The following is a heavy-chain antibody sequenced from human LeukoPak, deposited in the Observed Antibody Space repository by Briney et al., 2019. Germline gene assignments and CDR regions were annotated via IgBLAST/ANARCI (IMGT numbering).Heavy chain of an antibody. CDR3: AKGKGTGSYYYFDY. Sequence: GGSLRLSCAASGFTFSNYAMSWVRQAPGEGLEWVPAISNSGGTIHYADSVKGRFTISRDNSKNTLYLQMNSLTAEDTAVYHCAKGKGTGSYYYFDYWGQGTLVIVSS. D-gene: IGHD1-26*01. CDR1: GFTFSNYA. CDR2: ISNSGGTI. V-gene: IGHV3-23*01. J-gene: IGHJ4*02.